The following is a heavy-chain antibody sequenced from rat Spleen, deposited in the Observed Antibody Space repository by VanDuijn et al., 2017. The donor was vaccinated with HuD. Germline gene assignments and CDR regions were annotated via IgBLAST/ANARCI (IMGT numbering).Heavy chain of an antibody. V-gene: IGHV5-46*01. D-gene: IGHD1-12*02. J-gene: IGHJ2*01. CDR3: TTDSYFDGTYYPGGFDY. CDR2: ISTGGGNT. Sequence: EVQLVETGGGLVQPGRSMKLSCAASGFTFSNFPLAWVRQTPTKGLEWVASISTGGGNTYYRDSVKGRFTISRDNAKSTLYLQMDSLRSEDTATYYCTTDSYFDGTYYPGGFDYWGQGVMVTVSS. CDR1: GFTFSNFP.